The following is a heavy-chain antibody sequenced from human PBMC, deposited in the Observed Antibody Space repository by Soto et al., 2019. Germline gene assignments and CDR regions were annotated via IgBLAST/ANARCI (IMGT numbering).Heavy chain of an antibody. CDR3: ARAAIAGPCDY. J-gene: IGHJ4*02. V-gene: IGHV3-7*05. Sequence: EVQLVESGGGLVQPGGSLRLSCAASGFNFNNYWMTWVRQAPGIGLEWVANIKPDGSETSYVDSVKGRFTISRDNAKNSLTLQMNGLRAEDTAGDYCARAAIAGPCDYWGQGTLVIVSS. CDR2: IKPDGSET. CDR1: GFNFNNYW. D-gene: IGHD6-13*01.